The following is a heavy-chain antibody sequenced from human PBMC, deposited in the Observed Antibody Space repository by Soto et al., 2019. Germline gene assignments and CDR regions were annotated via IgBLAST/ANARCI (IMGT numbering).Heavy chain of an antibody. CDR1: GGSISSGGYY. Sequence: QVQLQESGPGLVKPSQTLILTCTVSGGSISSGGYYWGWIRHPPGKGLEWIGYTYHNDNTYYTPSLKSRVAISVDTSKNQFTLKLSSVTAADTAMYYCARGMYAYYDSSGVQIRFDPWGQGTLVTVSS. D-gene: IGHD3-22*01. CDR3: ARGMYAYYDSSGVQIRFDP. CDR2: TYHNDNT. J-gene: IGHJ5*02. V-gene: IGHV4-31*03.